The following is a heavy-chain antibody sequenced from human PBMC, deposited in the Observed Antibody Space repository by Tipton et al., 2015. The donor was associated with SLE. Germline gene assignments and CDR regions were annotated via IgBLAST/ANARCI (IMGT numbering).Heavy chain of an antibody. CDR2: ISSSGDRT. CDR1: GFTFSAYG. D-gene: IGHD1-7*01. J-gene: IGHJ4*02. V-gene: IGHV3-23*01. CDR3: AKDRAYGSGTYYYDS. Sequence: SLRLSCSVSGFTFSAYGMNWVRQAPGKGLEWVSGISSSGDRTDYADSVKGRFTISRDNSKDTLYLQMNSLRAEDTAVYYCAKDRAYGSGTYYYDSRGQGTQVTVSS.